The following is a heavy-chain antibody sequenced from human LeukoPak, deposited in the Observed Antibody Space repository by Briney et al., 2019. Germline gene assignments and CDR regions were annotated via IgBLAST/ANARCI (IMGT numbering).Heavy chain of an antibody. Sequence: ASVKVSCKAPGGTFSSYAISWVRQAPGQGLEWMGGIIPIFGTANYAQKFQGRVTITTDESTSTAYMELSSLRSEDTAVYYCARLSGSYNNFDYWGQGTLVTVSS. D-gene: IGHD1-26*01. CDR1: GGTFSSYA. V-gene: IGHV1-69*05. J-gene: IGHJ4*02. CDR3: ARLSGSYNNFDY. CDR2: IIPIFGTA.